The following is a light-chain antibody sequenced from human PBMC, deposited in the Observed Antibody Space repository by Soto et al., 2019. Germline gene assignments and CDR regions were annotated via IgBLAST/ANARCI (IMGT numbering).Light chain of an antibody. Sequence: QSVLTQPPSVSGAPGQRVTISCTGSSSNIGAGFDVHWYRHLPGTALKLLIYDNNNRPSGVPDRFSGSRSGTSASLAITGLQAEDEAHYYCQSYDSTLSGPIFGGGTKVTVL. CDR1: SSNIGAGFD. V-gene: IGLV1-40*01. J-gene: IGLJ2*01. CDR3: QSYDSTLSGPI. CDR2: DNN.